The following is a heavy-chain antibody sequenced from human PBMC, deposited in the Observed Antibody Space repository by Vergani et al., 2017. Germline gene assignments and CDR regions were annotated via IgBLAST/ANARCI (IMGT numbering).Heavy chain of an antibody. CDR2: IRQDGSEK. CDR3: ARDALYSSSWPYYYYGMDV. V-gene: IGHV3-7*01. J-gene: IGHJ6*02. Sequence: VQLVETGGGVVQPGGSLRLSCAASGFIFSNYWMSWVRQAPGKGLEWVANIRQDGSEKYYVDSLKGRLTISRDNAKNSLYLQMNSLRAEDTAVYYCARDALYSSSWPYYYYGMDVWGQGTTVTVSS. CDR1: GFIFSNYW. D-gene: IGHD6-13*01.